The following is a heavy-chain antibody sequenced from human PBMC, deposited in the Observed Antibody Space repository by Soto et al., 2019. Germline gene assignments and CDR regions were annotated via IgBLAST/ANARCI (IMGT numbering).Heavy chain of an antibody. CDR1: GFTFSSYA. D-gene: IGHD1-26*01. Sequence: QVQLVESGGGVVQPGRSLRLSCAASGFTFSSYAMHWVRQAPGKGLEWVAVISYDGSNKYYADSVKGRFTISRDNSKNTLYLQMNSLRAEDTAVYYCARDSRRERELPDNWFDPWGQGTLVTVSS. CDR3: ARDSRRERELPDNWFDP. CDR2: ISYDGSNK. V-gene: IGHV3-30-3*01. J-gene: IGHJ5*02.